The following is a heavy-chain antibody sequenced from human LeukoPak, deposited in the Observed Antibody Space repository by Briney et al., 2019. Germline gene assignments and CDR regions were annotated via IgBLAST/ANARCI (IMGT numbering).Heavy chain of an antibody. J-gene: IGHJ4*02. Sequence: GGSLRLSCAASGFTFSSYGMHWVRQAPGKGLEWVAVISYDGSNKYYADSVKGRFTISRDNSKSTLYLQMNSLRAEDTAVYYCAKREGQWLPDWGQGTLVTVSS. CDR1: GFTFSSYG. V-gene: IGHV3-30*18. CDR2: ISYDGSNK. CDR3: AKREGQWLPD. D-gene: IGHD6-19*01.